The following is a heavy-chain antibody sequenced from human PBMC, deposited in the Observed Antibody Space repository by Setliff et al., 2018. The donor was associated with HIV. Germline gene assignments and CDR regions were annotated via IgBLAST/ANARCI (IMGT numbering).Heavy chain of an antibody. CDR2: INPNSGGT. Sequence: ASVKVSCKASGYTFTGYYMHWVRQAPGQGLEWMGWINPNSGGTNYAQKFQGRVTMTRDTSISTAYMELSRLRSDDTAVYYRARDPGTAMGVGYYGMDVWGQGTTVTVSS. J-gene: IGHJ6*02. CDR3: ARDPGTAMGVGYYGMDV. CDR1: GYTFTGYY. V-gene: IGHV1-2*02. D-gene: IGHD5-18*01.